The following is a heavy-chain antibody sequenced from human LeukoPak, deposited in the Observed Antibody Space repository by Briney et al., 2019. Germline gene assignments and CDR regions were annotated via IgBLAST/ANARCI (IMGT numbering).Heavy chain of an antibody. CDR1: GDSFSRYY. V-gene: IGHV4-59*01. J-gene: IGHJ4*02. CDR2: IYYSGST. Sequence: SETLSLTCTVSGDSFSRYYWSWIRQPPGRGLEWIGYIYYSGSTDYNPSLKSRVTMSIDTSKNQFSLTLTSVTTADTAVYYCASGGSWSFYFDYWGQGNPVTVSS. CDR3: ASGGSWSFYFDY. D-gene: IGHD6-13*01.